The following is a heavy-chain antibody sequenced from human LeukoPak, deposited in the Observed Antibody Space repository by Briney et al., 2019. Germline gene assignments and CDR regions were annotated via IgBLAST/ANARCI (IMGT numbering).Heavy chain of an antibody. CDR3: GGGGGGGGDFDY. CDR1: GFTFSSYE. D-gene: IGHD3-16*01. V-gene: IGHV3-48*03. Sequence: GGSLRLSCAASGFTFSSYEMNWVRQAPGKGLEWVSYISSSGSTIYYADSVKGRFTISRDNAKNSLYLQMNSLRAEDTAVYYWGGGGGGGGDFDYWGQGTLVTVSS. CDR2: ISSSGSTI. J-gene: IGHJ4*02.